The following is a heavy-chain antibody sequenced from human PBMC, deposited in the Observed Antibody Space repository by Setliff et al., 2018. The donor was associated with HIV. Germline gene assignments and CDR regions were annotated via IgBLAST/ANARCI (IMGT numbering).Heavy chain of an antibody. CDR3: AKERNPYYYDSSGYSWFDP. Sequence: GGSLRLSCTVSGFTFGNYAMSWVRQAPGKGLEWIGFIRSKAYGGTTEYAASVKGRLTISRDDSKSISYLQMNSLKTEDKAVYYCAKERNPYYYDSSGYSWFDPWGQGTLVTVSS. D-gene: IGHD3-22*01. CDR1: GFTFGNYA. J-gene: IGHJ5*02. CDR2: IRSKAYGGTT. V-gene: IGHV3-49*04.